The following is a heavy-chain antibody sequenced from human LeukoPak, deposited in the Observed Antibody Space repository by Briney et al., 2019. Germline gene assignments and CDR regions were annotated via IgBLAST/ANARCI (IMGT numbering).Heavy chain of an antibody. CDR2: IWYDGSNK. J-gene: IGHJ4*02. CDR3: ARLRYYYDSSGYYYAHYFDY. D-gene: IGHD3-22*01. Sequence: GGSLRLSCAASGFTFSSYGMHWVRQAPGKGLEWVAVIWYDGSNKYYADSVKGRFTISRDNSKNTLYLQMNSLRAEDTAVYYCARLRYYYDSSGYYYAHYFDYWGQGTLVTVSS. CDR1: GFTFSSYG. V-gene: IGHV3-33*01.